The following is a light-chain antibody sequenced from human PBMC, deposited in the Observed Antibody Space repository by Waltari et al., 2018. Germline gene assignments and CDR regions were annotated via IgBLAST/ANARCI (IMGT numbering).Light chain of an antibody. CDR2: VNSDGSH. V-gene: IGLV4-69*01. CDR3: QTGGHGTWV. Sequence: QLVLTQSPSASASLGASAKLTCTLSSGPSTNVIAWLQKRTEKGPRYLMKVNSDGSHNKGDEIPDRFSGSSAGAERYLTISSLQSEDEADYYCQTGGHGTWVFGGGTKLTVL. CDR1: SGPSTNV. J-gene: IGLJ3*02.